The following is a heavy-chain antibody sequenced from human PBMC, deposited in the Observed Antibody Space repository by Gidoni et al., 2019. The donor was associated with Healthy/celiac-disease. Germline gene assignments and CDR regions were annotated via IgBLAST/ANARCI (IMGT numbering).Heavy chain of an antibody. V-gene: IGHV3-30*18. CDR3: AKEGYSSSWYSVIRYYYGMDV. J-gene: IGHJ6*02. D-gene: IGHD6-13*01. CDR1: GFTFSSYG. CDR2: ISYDGSNK. Sequence: QVQLVESGGGVVQPGRSLRLSCAASGFTFSSYGMHLVRQAPGKGLEWVAVISYDGSNKYYADSVKGRFTISRDNSKNTLYLQMNSLRAEDTAVYYCAKEGYSSSWYSVIRYYYGMDVWGQGTTVTVSS.